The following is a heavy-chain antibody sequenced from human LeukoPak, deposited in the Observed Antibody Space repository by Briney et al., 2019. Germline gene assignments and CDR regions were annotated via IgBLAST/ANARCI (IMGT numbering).Heavy chain of an antibody. D-gene: IGHD3-22*01. V-gene: IGHV1-8*01. CDR2: MNPNSGNT. CDR1: GYTFTSYD. CDR3: ARSYTMMMRDY. J-gene: IGHJ4*02. Sequence: GASVNVSCKASGYTFTSYDINWVRQAPGQGLEWMGWMNPNSGNTGYAQKFQGRVTMTRNTSISTAYMELSSLRSEDTAVYYCARSYTMMMRDYWGQGTLVTVSS.